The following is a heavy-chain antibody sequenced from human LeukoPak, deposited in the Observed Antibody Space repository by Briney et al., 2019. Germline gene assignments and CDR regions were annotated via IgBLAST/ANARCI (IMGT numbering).Heavy chain of an antibody. CDR2: ISWNSGSI. CDR3: AKSKAEWYSSGWYYFDY. Sequence: GGSLRLSCAASGFTFDDYAMHWVRQAPGKGLEWVSGISWNSGSIGYADSVKGRFTISRDNAKNSLYLQMNSLRAEDTALYYCAKSKAEWYSSGWYYFDYWGQGTLVTVPS. V-gene: IGHV3-9*01. CDR1: GFTFDDYA. D-gene: IGHD6-19*01. J-gene: IGHJ4*02.